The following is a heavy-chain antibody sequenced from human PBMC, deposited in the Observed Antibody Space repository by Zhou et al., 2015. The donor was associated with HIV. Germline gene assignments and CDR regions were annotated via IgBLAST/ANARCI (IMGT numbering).Heavy chain of an antibody. J-gene: IGHJ3*02. CDR2: INSDGYSR. CDR1: GFTFSNYW. D-gene: IGHD2-15*01. CDR3: ARDLIDCSGGTCYPEDAFDI. V-gene: IGHV3-74*01. Sequence: EVQLVESGGGLVQRGGSLRLSCVASGFTFSNYWIHWVRQVPGKGLVWVSRINSDGYSRSYADSVKGRFTISRDNAKNTLYLQMNSLRVEDTAVYYCARDLIDCSGGTCYPEDAFDIWGQGTMVIVSS.